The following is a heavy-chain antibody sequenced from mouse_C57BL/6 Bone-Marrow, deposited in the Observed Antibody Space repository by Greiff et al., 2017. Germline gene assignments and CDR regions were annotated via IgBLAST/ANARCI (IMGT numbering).Heavy chain of an antibody. CDR3: ARSSIYSWFAY. CDR2: INPNYGTT. Sequence: EVKLMESGPELVKPGAPVKISCKASGYSFTDYNMNWVKQSNGKSLEWIGVINPNYGTTSYNQKFKGKATLTVDQSSSTAYMQLNSLTSEDSAVYYCARSSIYSWFAYWGQGTLVTVSA. CDR1: GYSFTDYN. J-gene: IGHJ3*01. V-gene: IGHV1-39*01. D-gene: IGHD2-12*01.